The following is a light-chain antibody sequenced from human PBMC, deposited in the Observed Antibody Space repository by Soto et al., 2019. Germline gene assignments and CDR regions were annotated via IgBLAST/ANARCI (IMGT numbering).Light chain of an antibody. CDR3: QQSYTTASIT. CDR2: AAS. Sequence: DIQMTQSPSSLSASVGDRVTITCRASQSISRNLNWYQHKPGKAPKLLIYAASSLQNGVPSRFSGGGSGTEFTISISSLQPEDFGNYYCQQSYTTASITFGQGTRLEIK. CDR1: QSISRN. J-gene: IGKJ5*01. V-gene: IGKV1-39*01.